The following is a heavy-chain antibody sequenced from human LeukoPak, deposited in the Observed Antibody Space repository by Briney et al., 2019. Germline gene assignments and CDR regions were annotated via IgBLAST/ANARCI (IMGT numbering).Heavy chain of an antibody. D-gene: IGHD3-10*01. V-gene: IGHV3-48*04. Sequence: GGSLRLSCAASGFTFSSYSMNWVSQAPGKGLEWVSYISRSSRTIYYADSVKGRFTISRDDAKSSQYLQMNSLRAEDTAVYYCARVVLYFGDYTMDVWGQGTTVTVSS. CDR1: GFTFSSYS. CDR3: ARVVLYFGDYTMDV. J-gene: IGHJ6*02. CDR2: ISRSSRTI.